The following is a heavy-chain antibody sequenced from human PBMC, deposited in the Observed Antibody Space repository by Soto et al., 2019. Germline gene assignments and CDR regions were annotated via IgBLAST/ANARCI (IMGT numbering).Heavy chain of an antibody. CDR2: ISGSGDAT. V-gene: IGHV3-23*01. Sequence: VGSLRLSCAASGFSFSRYGMSWVRQGPGKGLEWVAGISGSGDATYDADSVKGRLTISRDNSKNTLSLQLNSVRVEDAAVYYCAKSPVATVSTTDYYLYGLDAWGQGTTVTVS. CDR3: AKSPVATVSTTDYYLYGLDA. CDR1: GFSFSRYG. D-gene: IGHD3-3*02. J-gene: IGHJ6*02.